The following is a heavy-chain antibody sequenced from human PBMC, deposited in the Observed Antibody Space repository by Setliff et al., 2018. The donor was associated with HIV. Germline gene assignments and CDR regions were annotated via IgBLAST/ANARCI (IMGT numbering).Heavy chain of an antibody. CDR2: INYDESYE. CDR3: VKDGDYRNGDYDAFDI. Sequence: GGSLRLSCAASGFTFSAHGMHWVRQAPGKGLEWVAFINYDESYEYYADSVKGRFTISRDNSKSTVDLQMTSLTAEDTAVYYCVKDGDYRNGDYDAFDIWGQGTMVTVSS. J-gene: IGHJ3*02. V-gene: IGHV3-30*02. D-gene: IGHD4-17*01. CDR1: GFTFSAHG.